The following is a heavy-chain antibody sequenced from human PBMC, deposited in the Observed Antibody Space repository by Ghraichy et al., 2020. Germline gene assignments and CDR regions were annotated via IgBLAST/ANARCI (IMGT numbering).Heavy chain of an antibody. CDR2: ISSSSSYI. Sequence: GESLNISCAASGFTFSSYSMNWVRQAPGKGLEWVSSISSSSSYIYYADSVKGRFTISRDNAKNSLYLQMNSLRAEDTAVYYCASGKEMATIITGFDYWGRGTLVTVSS. CDR3: ASGKEMATIITGFDY. V-gene: IGHV3-21*01. D-gene: IGHD5-24*01. CDR1: GFTFSSYS. J-gene: IGHJ4*02.